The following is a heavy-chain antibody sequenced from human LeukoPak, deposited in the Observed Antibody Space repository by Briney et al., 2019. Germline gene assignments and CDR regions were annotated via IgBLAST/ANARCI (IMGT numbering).Heavy chain of an antibody. CDR3: AKTYCSGGSCYSERSMDV. J-gene: IGHJ6*02. V-gene: IGHV3-23*01. Sequence: GGSLRLSCAASGFTFSSYAMSWVRQAPGKGLEWVSAISGSGGSTYYADPVKGRFTISRDNSKSTLYLQMNSLRAEDTAVYYCAKTYCSGGSCYSERSMDVWGQGTTVTVSS. CDR2: ISGSGGST. D-gene: IGHD2-15*01. CDR1: GFTFSSYA.